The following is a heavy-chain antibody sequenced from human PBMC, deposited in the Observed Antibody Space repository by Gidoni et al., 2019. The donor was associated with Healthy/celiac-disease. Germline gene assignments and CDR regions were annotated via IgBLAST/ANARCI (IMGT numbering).Heavy chain of an antibody. CDR2: IYYSGGT. Sequence: QVQLQESGPGLVQPSQTLSLTRPVSGGSISSGGYYWSWIRQHPGKGLEWIGYIYYSGGTYYNPSLKSRVTISVDTSKNQFSLKLSSVTAADTAVYYCAREPRHYGGNSVDWFDPWGQGTLVTVSS. CDR1: GGSISSGGYY. CDR3: AREPRHYGGNSVDWFDP. J-gene: IGHJ5*02. D-gene: IGHD2-21*02. V-gene: IGHV4-31*03.